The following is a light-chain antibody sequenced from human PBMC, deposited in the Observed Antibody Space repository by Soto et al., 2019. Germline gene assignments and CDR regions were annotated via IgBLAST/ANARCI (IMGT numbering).Light chain of an antibody. CDR1: SSDLGAYKC. CDR2: EVS. Sequence: QSVLTQPASVSGSPGQSITISCAGTSSDLGAYKCVSWYQQHPDKAPKLILYEVSRRPSGVSNRFSGSKSGNTASLTISGLLAEDEADYSCSSYTNTSTLVFGTGTKVTVL. CDR3: SSYTNTSTLV. V-gene: IGLV2-14*03. J-gene: IGLJ1*01.